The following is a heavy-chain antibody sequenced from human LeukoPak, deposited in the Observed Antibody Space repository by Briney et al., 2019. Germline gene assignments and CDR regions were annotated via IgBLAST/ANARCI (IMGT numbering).Heavy chain of an antibody. Sequence: SETLSLTCAVYGGSFSGYYWSWIRQPPGKGLEWIGEINHSGSTNYNPSLESRVTISVDTSKNQFSLKLSSVTAADTAAYYCARGWGDIVVVPAAIPFFDYWGQGTLVTVSS. CDR3: ARGWGDIVVVPAAIPFFDY. CDR2: INHSGST. CDR1: GGSFSGYY. D-gene: IGHD2-2*02. V-gene: IGHV4-34*01. J-gene: IGHJ4*02.